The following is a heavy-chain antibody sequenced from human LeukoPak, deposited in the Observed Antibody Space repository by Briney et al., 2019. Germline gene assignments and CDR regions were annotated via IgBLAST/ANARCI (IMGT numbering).Heavy chain of an antibody. CDR3: ARVGRIVVVSVNLDY. CDR1: GFTFSSHW. V-gene: IGHV3-7*01. J-gene: IGHJ4*02. CDR2: IKEDGGEK. Sequence: GGSLRLSCAASGFTFSSHWMSWVRQAPGKGLEWVANIKEDGGEKYYVDSVEGRFTISRDNAKNSLYLQMNSLRAEDTAVYYCARVGRIVVVSVNLDYWGQGTLVTVSS. D-gene: IGHD3-22*01.